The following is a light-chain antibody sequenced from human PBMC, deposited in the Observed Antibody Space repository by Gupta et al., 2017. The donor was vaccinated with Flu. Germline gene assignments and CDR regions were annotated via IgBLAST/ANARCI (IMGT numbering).Light chain of an antibody. Sequence: IVLTQSPGTLSLSPGETATLSCRASQFVSTYELAWYQQRPGQAPRLIIYAASRRAAGITDRFSGGGGQKDFTHTSSIREDEGCEVYYGQQDRSSLAFGQGTXVEIK. CDR1: QFVSTYE. J-gene: IGKJ1*01. CDR2: AAS. V-gene: IGKV3-20*01. CDR3: QQDRSSLA.